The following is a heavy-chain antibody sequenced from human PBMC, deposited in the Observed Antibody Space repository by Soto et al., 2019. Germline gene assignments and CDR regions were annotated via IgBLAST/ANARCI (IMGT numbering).Heavy chain of an antibody. V-gene: IGHV3-30-3*01. D-gene: IGHD5-18*01. CDR2: ISYDGSDK. J-gene: IGHJ4*02. Sequence: PGGSLRLSCAASGFTFSSYAMHWVRQAPGKGLEWVALISYDGSDKDYADSVKGRFTISRDNSRSTLFLQMNSLRAEDTAVYYCARVRLWSNLFDYWGQGTLVTVSS. CDR1: GFTFSSYA. CDR3: ARVRLWSNLFDY.